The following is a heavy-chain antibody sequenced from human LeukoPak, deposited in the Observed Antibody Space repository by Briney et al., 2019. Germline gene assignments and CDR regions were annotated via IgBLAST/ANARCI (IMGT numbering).Heavy chain of an antibody. CDR1: GYTFTSYG. CDR3: ARVGRYYDSSGNFDY. V-gene: IGHV1-18*01. Sequence: ASVKVSCKASGYTFTSYGISWVRQAPGQGLEWMGWISAYNGNTNYAQELQGRVTMTTDTSTSTAYMELRSLRSDDTAVYYCARVGRYYDSSGNFDYWGQGTLVTVSS. J-gene: IGHJ4*02. D-gene: IGHD3-22*01. CDR2: ISAYNGNT.